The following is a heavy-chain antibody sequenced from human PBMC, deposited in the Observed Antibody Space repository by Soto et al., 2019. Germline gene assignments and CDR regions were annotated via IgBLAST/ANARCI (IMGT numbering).Heavy chain of an antibody. CDR3: ARVRSSDYYFDY. J-gene: IGHJ4*02. Sequence: SGGSLRLSCAASGFTFSDHYMDWVRQAPGKGLEWVGRTRNKANSYTTEYAASVKGRFTISRDDSKNSLYLQMNSLKTEDTAVYYCARVRSSDYYFDYWGQGTLVTVSS. CDR2: TRNKANSYTT. D-gene: IGHD1-26*01. CDR1: GFTFSDHY. V-gene: IGHV3-72*01.